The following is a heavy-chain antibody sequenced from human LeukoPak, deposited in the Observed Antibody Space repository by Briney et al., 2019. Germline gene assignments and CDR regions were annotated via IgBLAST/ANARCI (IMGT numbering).Heavy chain of an antibody. Sequence: GGSLRLSCAASGFTFSSYGMHWVRQAPGKGLEWVAFIRYDGSNKYYADSVKGRFTISRDNAKNSLYLQMNSLRAEDTAVYYCASQRDSSWYGNFDYWGQGTLVTVSS. V-gene: IGHV3-30*02. CDR2: IRYDGSNK. CDR3: ASQRDSSWYGNFDY. J-gene: IGHJ4*02. CDR1: GFTFSSYG. D-gene: IGHD6-13*01.